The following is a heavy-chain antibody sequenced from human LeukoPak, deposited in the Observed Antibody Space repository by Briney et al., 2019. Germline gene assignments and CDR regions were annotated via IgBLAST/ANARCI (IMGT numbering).Heavy chain of an antibody. Sequence: GGSLRLSCVASGFTFADFAMHWVRQAPGKGLEWVSGVSWNSGTIGYADSVKGRFTISRDNAKNSLYLQMNSLGAEDMALYYCAKARSGWYTVGFDYCGQGTLVTVSS. J-gene: IGHJ4*02. V-gene: IGHV3-9*03. D-gene: IGHD6-19*01. CDR1: GFTFADFA. CDR3: AKARSGWYTVGFDY. CDR2: VSWNSGTI.